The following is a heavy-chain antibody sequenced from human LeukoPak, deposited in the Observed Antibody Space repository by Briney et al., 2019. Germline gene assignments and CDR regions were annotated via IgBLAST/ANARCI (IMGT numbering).Heavy chain of an antibody. CDR3: ARNSARGYCSGGSCYYSWFDP. CDR1: GGTFSSYA. Sequence: ASVKVSCKASGGTFSSYAISWVRQAPGQGLEWMGGIIPIFGTANYAQKFQGRVTITADKSTSTAYMELSSLRSEDTAVYYCARNSARGYCSGGSCYYSWFDPWGQGTLVTVSS. CDR2: IIPIFGTA. V-gene: IGHV1-69*06. D-gene: IGHD2-15*01. J-gene: IGHJ5*02.